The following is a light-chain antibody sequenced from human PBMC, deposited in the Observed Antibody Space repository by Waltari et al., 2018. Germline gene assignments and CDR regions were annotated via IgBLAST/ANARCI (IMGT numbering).Light chain of an antibody. V-gene: IGKV2-24*01. CDR1: QSLAHSDGTTF. J-gene: IGKJ1*01. Sequence: DLVMTQTPLSPPVTLGQPASISCRSSQSLAHSDGTTFLNWLHQRPGHPPRLLIYEVSKRFSGVPDRFSGSGSGTDFILKISRVEAEDVGVYYCMQGVQLPWTFGQGTKVEIK. CDR2: EVS. CDR3: MQGVQLPWT.